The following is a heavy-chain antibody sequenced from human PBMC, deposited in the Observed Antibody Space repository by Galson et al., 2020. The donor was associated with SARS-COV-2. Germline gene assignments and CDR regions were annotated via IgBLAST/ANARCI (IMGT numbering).Heavy chain of an antibody. CDR2: IYPSDSHT. Sequence: GESLKISCKGSGYHFDIYWIAWVRQLPGKGLEWMGIIYPSDSHTIYSPSFQGHVSFSVDKSISTAFLQWSNLKASDTAIYYCARVPMGSAGGDPNYYYYGMDVWGQGTTVTISS. CDR3: ARVPMGSAGGDPNYYYYGMDV. V-gene: IGHV5-51*01. D-gene: IGHD3-10*01. J-gene: IGHJ6*02. CDR1: GYHFDIYW.